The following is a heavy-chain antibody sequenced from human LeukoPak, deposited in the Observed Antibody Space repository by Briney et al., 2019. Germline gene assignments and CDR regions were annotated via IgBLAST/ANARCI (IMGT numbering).Heavy chain of an antibody. CDR1: GFTFSSYG. CDR3: ARDRSIAAAGYFDY. CDR2: INSNGGGT. V-gene: IGHV3-64*01. Sequence: EGSLRLSCAVSGFTFSSYGMHWVRQAPGKGLEYVAAINSNGGGTYYANSVKGRFTISRDNSKNTLYLQMGSLRTEDTAVYYCARDRSIAAAGYFDYWGQGTLVTVSS. D-gene: IGHD6-13*01. J-gene: IGHJ4*02.